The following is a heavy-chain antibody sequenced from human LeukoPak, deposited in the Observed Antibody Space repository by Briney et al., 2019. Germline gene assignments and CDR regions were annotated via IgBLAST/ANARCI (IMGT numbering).Heavy chain of an antibody. CDR1: GFTFTSYS. Sequence: GGSLRLSCAASGFTFTSYSMNWVRQAPGKGLEWVSSISSSSSYIDYADSVKGRFTISRDNTKNSLYLQMNSLRVEDTAIYYCARAYSPPWITASYAFDTWGQGTMVTVSS. V-gene: IGHV3-21*01. CDR2: ISSSSSYI. CDR3: ARAYSPPWITASYAFDT. D-gene: IGHD6-6*01. J-gene: IGHJ3*02.